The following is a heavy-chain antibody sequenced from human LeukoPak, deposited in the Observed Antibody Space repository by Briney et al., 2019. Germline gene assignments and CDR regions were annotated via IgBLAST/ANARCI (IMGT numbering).Heavy chain of an antibody. J-gene: IGHJ4*02. CDR3: ARIYCSGGSCYRSFDY. V-gene: IGHV4-59*08. Sequence: PSETLSLTCTGPGGSISRNYWSWIRQPPGKGLEWIGYSYYSGSTNYNPSLKSRVTISIDTSNNQFSLKLSSVTAADTAVYYCARIYCSGGSCYRSFDYWGQGTLDTVSS. D-gene: IGHD2-15*01. CDR1: GGSISRNY. CDR2: SYYSGST.